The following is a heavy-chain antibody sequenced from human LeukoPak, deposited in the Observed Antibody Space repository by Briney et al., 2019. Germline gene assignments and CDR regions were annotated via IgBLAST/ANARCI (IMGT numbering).Heavy chain of an antibody. CDR2: IYSGGST. CDR3: ARGPARGGYCSSTSCYGHWFDP. Sequence: GGSLRLSCAASGFTVSSNYMSWVRQAPGKGLEWVSVIYSGGSTYYADSMKGRFTISRDNSKNTLYLQMNSLRAEDTAVYYCARGPARGGYCSSTSCYGHWFDPWGQGTLVTVSS. CDR1: GFTVSSNY. J-gene: IGHJ5*02. D-gene: IGHD2-2*01. V-gene: IGHV3-66*02.